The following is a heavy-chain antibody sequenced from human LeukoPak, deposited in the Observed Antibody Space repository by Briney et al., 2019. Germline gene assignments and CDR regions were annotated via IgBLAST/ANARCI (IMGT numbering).Heavy chain of an antibody. CDR2: ISGSGDST. V-gene: IGHV3-23*01. CDR1: GITFSSYA. CDR3: AKVVYYDTLDAFDI. J-gene: IGHJ3*02. Sequence: GGSLRLSCAASGITFSSYAMKWVRQAPGKGLEWVSAISGSGDSTYYTDSVKGRFTISRDNSKNTLYLQMNSLRAEDTAVYYCAKVVYYDTLDAFDIWGQGTMVTVSS. D-gene: IGHD3-22*01.